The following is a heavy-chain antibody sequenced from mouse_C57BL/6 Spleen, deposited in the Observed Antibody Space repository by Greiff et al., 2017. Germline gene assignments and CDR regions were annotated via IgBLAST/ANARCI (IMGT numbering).Heavy chain of an antibody. J-gene: IGHJ3*01. CDR2: ISSGSSTI. CDR1: GFTFSDYG. Sequence: EVQGVESGGGLVKPGGSLKLSCAASGFTFSDYGMHWVRQAPEKGLEWVAYISSGSSTIYYADTVKGRFTISRDNAKNTLFLQMTSLRSEDTSMYYCARPATTVVAPFAYWGQGTLVTVSA. D-gene: IGHD1-1*01. CDR3: ARPATTVVAPFAY. V-gene: IGHV5-17*01.